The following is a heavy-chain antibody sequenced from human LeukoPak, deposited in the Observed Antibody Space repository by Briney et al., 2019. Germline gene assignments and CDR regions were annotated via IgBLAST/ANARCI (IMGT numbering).Heavy chain of an antibody. J-gene: IGHJ6*02. CDR2: INHSGST. Sequence: SETLSLTCAVYGGSFSGYYWSWIRQPPGKGLEWIGEINHSGSTNYNPSLKSRVTISVDTSKNQFSLKLSSVTAADTAVYYCASPEPRDYYYYYDMDVWGQGTTVTVSS. CDR1: GGSFSGYY. D-gene: IGHD1-14*01. V-gene: IGHV4-34*01. CDR3: ASPEPRDYYYYYDMDV.